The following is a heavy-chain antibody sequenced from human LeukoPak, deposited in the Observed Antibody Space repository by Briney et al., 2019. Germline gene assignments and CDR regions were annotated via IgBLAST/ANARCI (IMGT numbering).Heavy chain of an antibody. CDR1: GYTFTSYA. CDR2: INAGNGNT. D-gene: IGHD1-26*01. Sequence: GASVKVSCKASGYTFTSYAMHWVRQAPGQRLEWMGWINAGNGNTKYSQKFQGRVTITRDTSASTAYMELSSLRSDDTAVYYCARDQPSGSYPFDYWGQGTLVTVSS. CDR3: ARDQPSGSYPFDY. J-gene: IGHJ4*02. V-gene: IGHV1-3*01.